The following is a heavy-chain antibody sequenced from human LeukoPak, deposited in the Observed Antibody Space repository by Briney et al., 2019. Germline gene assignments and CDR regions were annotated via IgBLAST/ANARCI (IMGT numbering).Heavy chain of an antibody. CDR3: ARVLYGSRVNVIDS. V-gene: IGHV3-7*01. Sequence: GGSLRLSCAASGVTFSKYWMNWVRQAPGKGLEWVSNMNEYGTEKYYVDSVRGRFTISRDNAENSLFLHMNSLRVEDTAVYRCARVLYGSRVNVIDSWGPGILVTVSS. D-gene: IGHD2-2*01. CDR1: GVTFSKYW. J-gene: IGHJ4*02. CDR2: MNEYGTEK.